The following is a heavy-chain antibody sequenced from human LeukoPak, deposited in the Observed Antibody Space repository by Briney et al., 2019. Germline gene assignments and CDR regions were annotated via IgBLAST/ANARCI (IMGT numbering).Heavy chain of an antibody. V-gene: IGHV3-73*01. D-gene: IGHD5-24*01. Sequence: PGGPLRLSCAASGFTFSGSAMHWVRQASGKGLEWVGRIRSKANSYATAYAASVKGRFTISRDGSKNTAYLQMNSLKTEDTAVYYCTMATTSDYWGQGTLVTVSS. CDR2: IRSKANSYAT. CDR1: GFTFSGSA. CDR3: TMATTSDY. J-gene: IGHJ4*02.